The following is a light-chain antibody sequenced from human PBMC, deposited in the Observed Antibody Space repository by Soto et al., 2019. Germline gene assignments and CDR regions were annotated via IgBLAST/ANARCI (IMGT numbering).Light chain of an antibody. Sequence: SALTQPPSASGSPGHSVTISCTGTSSDVGGYDYVSWYQQRPGKAPKLLIHEVTKRPSGVPDRFSGSKSGNTASLTVSGLQAEDEADYYCSSYAGRTLYVFGTGTKSPS. J-gene: IGLJ1*01. CDR2: EVT. V-gene: IGLV2-8*01. CDR1: SSDVGGYDY. CDR3: SSYAGRTLYV.